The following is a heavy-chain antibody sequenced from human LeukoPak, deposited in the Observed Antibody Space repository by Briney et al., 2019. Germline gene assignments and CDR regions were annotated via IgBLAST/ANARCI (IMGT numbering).Heavy chain of an antibody. V-gene: IGHV3-23*01. Sequence: GGSLRLSCEASGFPFSRYAMTWVRQAPGKGLEWVSGLTGSGSTTYYADSAKGRFTISRDNSNNTLFLQMNRLRAADTAVYYCASWPILGRNEYFQRWGQGTLVTVSS. CDR1: GFPFSRYA. CDR3: ASWPILGRNEYFQR. J-gene: IGHJ1*01. CDR2: LTGSGSTT. D-gene: IGHD3/OR15-3a*01.